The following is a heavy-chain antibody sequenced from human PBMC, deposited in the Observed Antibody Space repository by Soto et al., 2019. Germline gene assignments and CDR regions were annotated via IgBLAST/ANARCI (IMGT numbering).Heavy chain of an antibody. Sequence: PSETLSLTCTVSGGSISNYYWSWIRQPPGKGLEWIGYIYYSGSTNYNPSLKSRVTISVDTSKNQFSLKLSSVTAAHTAVYYCARRHGYTFDYWGQGTLVTVSS. CDR1: GGSISNYY. CDR3: ARRHGYTFDY. V-gene: IGHV4-59*08. CDR2: IYYSGST. D-gene: IGHD3-16*02. J-gene: IGHJ4*01.